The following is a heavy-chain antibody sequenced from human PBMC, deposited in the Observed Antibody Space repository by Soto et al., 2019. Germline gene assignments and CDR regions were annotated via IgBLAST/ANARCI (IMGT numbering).Heavy chain of an antibody. CDR3: SRGPGGFPVAGVGGGGNGMGV. CDR2: LIPSFGTA. D-gene: IGHD3-16*01. Sequence: QVLLVQSEAEVKKPGSSVRVSCTASGDNFNYYAFSWVREAPGQGLEWLGGLIPSFGTADYSQKFQGRVSINAEESTKTVYMDIYSLHFKDTAVYFCSRGPGGFPVAGVGGGGNGMGVWGQGTTVTVSS. J-gene: IGHJ6*02. CDR1: GDNFNYYA. V-gene: IGHV1-69*01.